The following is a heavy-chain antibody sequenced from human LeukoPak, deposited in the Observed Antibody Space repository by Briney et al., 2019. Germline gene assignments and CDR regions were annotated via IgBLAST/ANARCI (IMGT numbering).Heavy chain of an antibody. CDR3: ARHQLWFGELLPRSTPNNWFDP. Sequence: RTSETLSLTCAVYGGSFSGYYWGWIRQPPGKGLEWIGSIYYSGSTYYNPSLKSRVTISVDTSKNQFSLKLSSVTAADTAVYYCARHQLWFGELLPRSTPNNWFDPWGQGTLVTVSS. D-gene: IGHD3-10*01. J-gene: IGHJ5*02. CDR2: IYYSGST. V-gene: IGHV4-39*01. CDR1: GGSFSGYY.